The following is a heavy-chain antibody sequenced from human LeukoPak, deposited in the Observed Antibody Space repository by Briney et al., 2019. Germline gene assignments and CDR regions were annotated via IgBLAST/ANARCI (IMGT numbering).Heavy chain of an antibody. Sequence: ASVKVSCKASGYTFSTYDINWVRQATGQGLEWMGWMNPNSGNTGYAQKFQGRVTMTRNTSISTAYMELSGLRSEDTAVYYCARVRYYGPGIYYRGLAYWGQGSLVTVSS. J-gene: IGHJ4*02. D-gene: IGHD3-10*01. CDR2: MNPNSGNT. V-gene: IGHV1-8*01. CDR1: GYTFSTYD. CDR3: ARVRYYGPGIYYRGLAY.